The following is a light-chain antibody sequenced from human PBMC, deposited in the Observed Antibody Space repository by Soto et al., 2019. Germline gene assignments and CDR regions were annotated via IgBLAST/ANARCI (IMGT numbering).Light chain of an antibody. V-gene: IGKV1-9*01. Sequence: DIQLTQSPSFLSASVGDRVTITCRASQGISSYLAWYQQKPGKAPKLLIYAASTLQSGVPSRFSGSGSGTEFTLTISSLQPEDFATYYCQQLNSYPLNFGQGTRL. CDR1: QGISSY. J-gene: IGKJ5*01. CDR3: QQLNSYPLN. CDR2: AAS.